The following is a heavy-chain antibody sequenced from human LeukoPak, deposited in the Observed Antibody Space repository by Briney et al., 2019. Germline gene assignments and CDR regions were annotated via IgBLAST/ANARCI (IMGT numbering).Heavy chain of an antibody. Sequence: VASVKVSCKASGGTFSSYAISWVRQAPGQGLEWMGGIIPIFGAANYAQKFQGRVTITADESTSTAYMELSSLRSEDTAVYYCATAGETDCSSTSCYTEGLGYYYGMDVWGKGTTVTVSS. D-gene: IGHD2-2*02. CDR3: ATAGETDCSSTSCYTEGLGYYYGMDV. J-gene: IGHJ6*04. V-gene: IGHV1-69*01. CDR1: GGTFSSYA. CDR2: IIPIFGAA.